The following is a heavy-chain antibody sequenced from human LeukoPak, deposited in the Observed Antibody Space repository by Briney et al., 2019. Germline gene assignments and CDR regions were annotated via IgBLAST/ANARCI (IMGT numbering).Heavy chain of an antibody. CDR1: GYSISRGYY. J-gene: IGHJ3*02. CDR3: ARISDLLRAFEM. V-gene: IGHV4-38-2*02. Sequence: SETLSLTCSVGGYSISRGYYWGWVRQLPGKGLEWIGTFFHSGNTYYSPSLKSRLNISVDTSKNQFYLRLSSVTAADTAVYYCARISDLLRAFEMWGQGTMVTVSS. CDR2: FFHSGNT. D-gene: IGHD1-26*01.